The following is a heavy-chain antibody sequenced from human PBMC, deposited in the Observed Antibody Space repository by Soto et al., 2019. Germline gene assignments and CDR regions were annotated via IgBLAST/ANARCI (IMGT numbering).Heavy chain of an antibody. CDR2: ISGSGGST. CDR1: GFTFSSYA. J-gene: IGHJ4*02. CDR3: ARDVLDDYGDYLFFDY. D-gene: IGHD4-17*01. Sequence: TGGSLRLSCAASGFTFSSYAMSWVRQAPGKGLEWVSAISGSGGSTYYADSVKGRFTISRDNAKNSLYLQMNSLRDEDTAVYYCARDVLDDYGDYLFFDYWGQGTLVTVSS. V-gene: IGHV3-23*01.